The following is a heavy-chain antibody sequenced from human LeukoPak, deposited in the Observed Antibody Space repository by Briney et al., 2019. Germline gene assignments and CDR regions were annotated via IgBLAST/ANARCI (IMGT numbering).Heavy chain of an antibody. J-gene: IGHJ4*02. CDR3: TRAPKLGGYFSVDY. Sequence: GGSLRLSCAASGFTFNSYSMNWVRQAPGKGLEWVSYISSNSSIIYHADSVKGRFNISRDNGKNSLYLQMDNLRVEDTAVYYCTRAPKLGGYFSVDYWGQGTLVTVSP. CDR1: GFTFNSYS. CDR2: ISSNSSII. D-gene: IGHD3-22*01. V-gene: IGHV3-48*04.